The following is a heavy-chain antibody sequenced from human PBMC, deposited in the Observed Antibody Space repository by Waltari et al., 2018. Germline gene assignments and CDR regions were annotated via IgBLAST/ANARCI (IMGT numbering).Heavy chain of an antibody. Sequence: QVQLVQSGAEVKKPGASVKVSCKASGYTFQNYDVHWVRQAPGQGLEWMGIINPGTESTAYAQKFRGRVTMTRDTSTSTVYMELRSLKKDDTAVYYCAKSNYMSGYASGTDYWGQGTLVTVSS. CDR3: AKSNYMSGYASGTDY. D-gene: IGHD5-12*01. V-gene: IGHV1-46*03. J-gene: IGHJ4*02. CDR2: INPGTEST. CDR1: GYTFQNYD.